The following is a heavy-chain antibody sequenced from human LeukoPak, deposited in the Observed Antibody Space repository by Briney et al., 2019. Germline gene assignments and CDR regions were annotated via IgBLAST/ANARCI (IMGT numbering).Heavy chain of an antibody. CDR2: INPGDSDT. Sequence: GESLKISCKGSGNMFTNYWIGWVRQMPGKGLEWMGIINPGDSDTRYSPSFQGQVTISADKSISTAYLQWSSLKASDTAMYYCASGDYGDTSITFDYWGQGTLVTVSS. D-gene: IGHD4-17*01. V-gene: IGHV5-51*01. J-gene: IGHJ4*02. CDR1: GNMFTNYW. CDR3: ASGDYGDTSITFDY.